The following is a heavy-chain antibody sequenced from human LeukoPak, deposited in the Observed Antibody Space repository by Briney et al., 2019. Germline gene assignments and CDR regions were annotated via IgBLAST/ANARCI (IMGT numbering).Heavy chain of an antibody. D-gene: IGHD6-19*01. Sequence: AGTLSLTCAASGFTFSSYHMNWVRQAPGKGLEWVSSISQSSSNIYYADSIRGRFTISRDNAKNSLYLQLSSLRAEDTAVYYCARFHQYTSGDYWGQGTLVTVSS. CDR1: GFTFSSYH. J-gene: IGHJ4*02. CDR3: ARFHQYTSGDY. V-gene: IGHV3-21*01. CDR2: ISQSSSNI.